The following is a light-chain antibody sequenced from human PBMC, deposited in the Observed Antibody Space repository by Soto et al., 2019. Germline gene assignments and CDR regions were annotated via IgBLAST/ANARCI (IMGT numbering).Light chain of an antibody. Sequence: QSVLTQPASVSGSPGQSITVSCTGTSSDVGGYNYVSWYQLHPGKAPKLMIYEVNNRPSGVSNRFSGSKSGNTASLTISGLQAEDEADYYCSSYTSSSTLDVVFGGGTKLTVL. J-gene: IGLJ2*01. V-gene: IGLV2-14*01. CDR3: SSYTSSSTLDVV. CDR1: SSDVGGYNY. CDR2: EVN.